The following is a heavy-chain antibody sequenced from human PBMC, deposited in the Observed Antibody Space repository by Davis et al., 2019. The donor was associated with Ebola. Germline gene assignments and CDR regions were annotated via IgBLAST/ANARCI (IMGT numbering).Heavy chain of an antibody. V-gene: IGHV3-73*01. D-gene: IGHD3-10*01. CDR1: GFTFSGSA. CDR3: EGSGTTAGDV. CDR2: IRSKANSYAT. J-gene: IGHJ6*02. Sequence: GGSLRLSCAASGFTFSGSAMHWVRQASGKGLEWVGRIRSKANSYATAYAASVKGRFTISRDYSKKTAYLQMNSLKTEDTAVYYCEGSGTTAGDVWGQGTTVTVSS.